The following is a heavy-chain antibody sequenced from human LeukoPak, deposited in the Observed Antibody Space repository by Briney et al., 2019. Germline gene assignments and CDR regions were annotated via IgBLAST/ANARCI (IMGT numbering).Heavy chain of an antibody. D-gene: IGHD1-1*01. CDR1: GGSISSGSYS. J-gene: IGHJ6*03. CDR2: IYSSGTT. CDR3: ARSSTTDPNHYYYYYMDV. Sequence: KPSETLSLTCTVSGGSISSGSYSWNWIRQPAGTGLECIGLIYSSGTTNYNPSLKSRVTMSVDTSKNQFSLKLTSVTAADTAVHYCARSSTTDPNHYYYYYMDVWGKGTTVTVSS. V-gene: IGHV4-61*02.